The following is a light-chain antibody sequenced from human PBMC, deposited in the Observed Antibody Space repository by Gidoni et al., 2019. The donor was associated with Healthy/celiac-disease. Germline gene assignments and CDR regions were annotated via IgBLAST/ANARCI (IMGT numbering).Light chain of an antibody. J-gene: IGLJ2*01. V-gene: IGLV3-9*01. CDR2: RDS. CDR3: QVWDSSTYVV. Sequence: SYELTQPLSVSVALGQTARITCRGNNIGSKNVHWYQQKPGQAPVLVIYRDSNRPSGIPERFSGSNSGNTATRTISRAQAGDEADYYGQVWDSSTYVVFGGGTKLTVL. CDR1: NIGSKN.